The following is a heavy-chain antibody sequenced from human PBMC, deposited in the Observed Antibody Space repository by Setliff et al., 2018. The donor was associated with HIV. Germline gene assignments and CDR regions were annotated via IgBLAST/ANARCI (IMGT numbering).Heavy chain of an antibody. V-gene: IGHV3-30*02. J-gene: IGHJ6*02. CDR3: AKEEGGLYGMDV. CDR2: IWYDGSNK. CDR1: GFTFSSYG. D-gene: IGHD3-16*01. Sequence: GGSLRLSCAASGFTFSSYGMHWVRQAPGKGLEWVAVIWYDGSNKYYADSVKGRFTISRDNSKNTLYLQMNSLRAEDTAVYYCAKEEGGLYGMDVWGQGTTVTVSS.